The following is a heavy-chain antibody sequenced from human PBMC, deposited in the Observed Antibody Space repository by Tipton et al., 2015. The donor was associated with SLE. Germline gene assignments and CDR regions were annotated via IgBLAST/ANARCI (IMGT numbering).Heavy chain of an antibody. CDR2: INHSGST. CDR3: ARDQVGVGDFDY. D-gene: IGHD3-16*01. CDR1: GGSFSGYY. Sequence: TLSLTCAVYGGSFSGYYWSWIRQPPGKGLEWIGEINHSGSTNYNPSLQSRVTISRDPSKNQFSLKLISATAADTAVYYCARDQVGVGDFDYWSQGTLVTVSS. V-gene: IGHV4-34*01. J-gene: IGHJ4*02.